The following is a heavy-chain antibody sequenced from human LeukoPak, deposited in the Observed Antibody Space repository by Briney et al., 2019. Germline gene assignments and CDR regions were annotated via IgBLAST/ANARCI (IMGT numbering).Heavy chain of an antibody. CDR1: GGSISSSSYS. D-gene: IGHD2-2*01. V-gene: IGHV4-39*07. CDR2: ILNSGST. CDR3: ARLAELDKRSGYQLPKPYYLDV. J-gene: IGHJ6*03. Sequence: SETLSLTCNVSGGSISSSSYSWGWIRQPPGKGLEWIGTILNSGSTHYNPSLESRVTISVDTSKNQFSLKLTSVTAADTAVYYCARLAELDKRSGYQLPKPYYLDVWGKGTTVTVSS.